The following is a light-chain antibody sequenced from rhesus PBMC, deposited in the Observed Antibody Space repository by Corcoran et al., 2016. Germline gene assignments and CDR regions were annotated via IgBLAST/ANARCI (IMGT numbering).Light chain of an antibody. CDR1: QDIKYY. V-gene: IGKV1-66*01. CDR2: FTS. J-gene: IGKJ1*01. CDR3: QQYSNFPWT. Sequence: DIQMTQSPSSLSASVGDTVTITCRASQDIKYYLNWYQQKPGKAPKTLNYFTSNLETGVPSRCSGGGSGTDYTLTSSGLQPEDCATYYCQQYSNFPWTFGPGTSVEIK.